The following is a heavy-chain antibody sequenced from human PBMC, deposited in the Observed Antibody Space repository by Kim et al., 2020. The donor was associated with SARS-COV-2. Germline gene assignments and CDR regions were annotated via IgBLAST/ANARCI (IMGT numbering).Heavy chain of an antibody. Sequence: SETLSLTCTVSGGSISSSSYYWGWIRQPPGKGLEWIGSIYYSGSTYYNPSLKSRVTISVDTSKNQFSLKLSSVTAADTAVYYCARQNIQTDYWGQGTLVTVSS. V-gene: IGHV4-39*01. CDR3: ARQNIQTDY. D-gene: IGHD5-18*01. J-gene: IGHJ4*02. CDR2: IYYSGST. CDR1: GGSISSSSYY.